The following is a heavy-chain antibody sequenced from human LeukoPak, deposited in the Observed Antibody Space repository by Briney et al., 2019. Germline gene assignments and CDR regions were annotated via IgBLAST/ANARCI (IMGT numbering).Heavy chain of an antibody. J-gene: IGHJ6*02. D-gene: IGHD4-17*01. V-gene: IGHV3-11*01. Sequence: GGSLRLSCAASGFTFSDYYMSWVLQAPGKGLEWVSYISGSGSTIDYADSVKGRFTISRDNAKKSLYLQMDSLRAADTAVYYFARDQRLRSPYYYYGMDVWGQGTTVTVSS. CDR1: GFTFSDYY. CDR2: ISGSGSTI. CDR3: ARDQRLRSPYYYYGMDV.